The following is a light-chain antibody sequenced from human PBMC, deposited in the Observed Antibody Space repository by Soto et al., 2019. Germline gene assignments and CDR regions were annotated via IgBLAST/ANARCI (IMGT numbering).Light chain of an antibody. Sequence: QSALAQPASVSGSPGQSITISCTGTTSDIGGFNYVSWYQQHPNKAPKLIIYEVSNRPSGVSNRFSGSKSGNTASLTISGLQAEDEADYYCSSYTSTSTIYVFGTGTKVTVL. CDR3: SSYTSTSTIYV. CDR1: TSDIGGFNY. J-gene: IGLJ1*01. CDR2: EVS. V-gene: IGLV2-14*01.